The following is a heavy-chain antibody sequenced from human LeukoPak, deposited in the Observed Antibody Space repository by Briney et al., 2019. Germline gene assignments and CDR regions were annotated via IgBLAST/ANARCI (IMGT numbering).Heavy chain of an antibody. CDR1: GFTFSSYA. D-gene: IGHD6-19*01. J-gene: IGHJ1*01. CDR3: AKGEQWLVLKMYFQH. CDR2: ISGSGGST. Sequence: GGSLRLSCAASGFTFSSYAMSWVRQAPGKGLEWVSAISGSGGSTYYADSVKGRFTISRDNSKNALYLQMNSLGAEDTAVYYCAKGEQWLVLKMYFQHWGQGTLVTVSS. V-gene: IGHV3-23*01.